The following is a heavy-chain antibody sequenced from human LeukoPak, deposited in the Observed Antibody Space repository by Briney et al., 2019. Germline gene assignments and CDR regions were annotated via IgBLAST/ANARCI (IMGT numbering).Heavy chain of an antibody. D-gene: IGHD6-13*01. CDR2: IYHSGST. CDR3: AREKAAAGKGYYGMDV. Sequence: SETLSLTCTVSGYSISSGYYWGWIRQPPGKGLEWIGSIYHSGSTYYNPSLKSRVTISVDTSENQFSLKLSSVTAADTAVYYCAREKAAAGKGYYGMDVWGKGTTVTVSS. CDR1: GYSISSGYY. J-gene: IGHJ6*04. V-gene: IGHV4-38-2*02.